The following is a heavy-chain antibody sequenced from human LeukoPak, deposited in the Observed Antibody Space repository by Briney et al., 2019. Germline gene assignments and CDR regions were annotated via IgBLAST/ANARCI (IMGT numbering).Heavy chain of an antibody. V-gene: IGHV4-59*01. D-gene: IGHD6-13*01. J-gene: IGHJ6*02. CDR3: ARWGIAAAGTWYYYYGMDV. Sequence: SETLSLTCTVSGGSISSYYWSWIRQPPGKGLEWIGYIYYSGSTNYNPSLKSRVTILVDTSKNQFSLKLSSVTAADTAVYYCARWGIAAAGTWYYYYGMDVWGQGTTVTVSS. CDR1: GGSISSYY. CDR2: IYYSGST.